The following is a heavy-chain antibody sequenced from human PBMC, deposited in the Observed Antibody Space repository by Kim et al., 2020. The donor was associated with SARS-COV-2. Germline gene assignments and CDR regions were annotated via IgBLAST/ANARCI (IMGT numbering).Heavy chain of an antibody. D-gene: IGHD5-12*01. CDR2: T. V-gene: IGHV1-18*01. CDR3: ATTVTGIAFDF. Sequence: TKYAQKFQGRGTMTTDTSKSTAYMELSSLRSDDTAVYYCATTVTGIAFDFWGQGTVVTVSS. J-gene: IGHJ3*01.